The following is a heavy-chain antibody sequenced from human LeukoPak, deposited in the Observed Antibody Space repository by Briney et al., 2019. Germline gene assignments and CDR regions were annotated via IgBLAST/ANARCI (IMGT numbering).Heavy chain of an antibody. CDR1: GGTFSSYA. CDR2: IIPIFGTA. V-gene: IGHV1-69*06. CDR3: ARAPRIAAAGTRLGYYYYYYMDV. J-gene: IGHJ6*03. D-gene: IGHD6-13*01. Sequence: GASVKVSCKASGGTFSSYAISWVRQAPGQGLEWMGGIIPIFGTANYAQKFQGRVTITADKSTSTAYMELSSLRSEDTAVYYCARAPRIAAAGTRLGYYYYYYMDVWGKGTTVTVSS.